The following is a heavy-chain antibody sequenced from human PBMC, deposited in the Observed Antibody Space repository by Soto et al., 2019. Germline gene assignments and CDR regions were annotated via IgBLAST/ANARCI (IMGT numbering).Heavy chain of an antibody. J-gene: IGHJ4*02. Sequence: QVQLQESGPGLVKPSETLSLTCTVSGGSVSSGSYYWSWIRQPPGKGLEWIGYIYYSGSTNYNPSLTSRVTISVDTSKNQFSLKLSSVTAADTAVYYCAREGSGWYAGYFDYWGQGTLVTVSS. CDR3: AREGSGWYAGYFDY. V-gene: IGHV4-61*01. CDR1: GGSVSSGSYY. CDR2: IYYSGST. D-gene: IGHD6-19*01.